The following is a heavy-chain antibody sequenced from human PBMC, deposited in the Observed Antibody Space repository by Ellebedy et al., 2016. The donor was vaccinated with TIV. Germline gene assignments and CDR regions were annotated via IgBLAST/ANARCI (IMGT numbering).Heavy chain of an antibody. CDR2: ISGNGNYV. CDR3: ARVPSDY. V-gene: IGHV3-21*01. CDR1: GFTFSDYT. J-gene: IGHJ4*02. Sequence: GESLKISXAASGFTFSDYTMTWVRQAPGKGLDWVSSISGNGNYVYYADSLRGRFTISRDNTKNSLYLQMDGLRPEDTALYYCARVPSDYWGQGTLLVVSS.